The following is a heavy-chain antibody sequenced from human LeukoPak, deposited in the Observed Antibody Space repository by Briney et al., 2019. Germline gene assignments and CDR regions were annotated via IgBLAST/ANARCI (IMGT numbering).Heavy chain of an antibody. CDR2: INHSGST. J-gene: IGHJ5*02. CDR1: GGSFSGYY. V-gene: IGHV4-34*01. CDR3: ARAREQLWWNWFDP. Sequence: SETLSLTCAVYGGSFSGYYWSWIRQPPGKGLEWIGEINHSGSTNYNPSLKSRVTISVDTSKNQFSLKLSSVTAADTAVYYCARAREQLWWNWFDPWGQGTLVTVSS. D-gene: IGHD2-21*01.